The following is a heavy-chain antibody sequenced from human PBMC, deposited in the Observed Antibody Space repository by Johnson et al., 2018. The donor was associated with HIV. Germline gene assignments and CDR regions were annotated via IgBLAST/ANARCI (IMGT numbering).Heavy chain of an antibody. CDR2: IWYDGSNK. V-gene: IGHV3-30*19. D-gene: IGHD5-24*01. CDR1: GFTFSSYG. J-gene: IGHJ3*02. CDR3: ARDQVVEMATIIGDDAFDI. Sequence: QVLLVESGGGVVQPGRSLRLSCAASGFTFSSYGMHWVRQAPGKGLEWVAVIWYDGSNKYYADSVKGRFTISRDNSKNTLYLQMNSLRAEDTAVYYCARDQVVEMATIIGDDAFDIWGQGTMVTVSS.